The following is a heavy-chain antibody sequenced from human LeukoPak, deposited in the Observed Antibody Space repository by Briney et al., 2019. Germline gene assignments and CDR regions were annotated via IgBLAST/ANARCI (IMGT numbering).Heavy chain of an antibody. V-gene: IGHV4-4*07. J-gene: IGHJ4*02. Sequence: SETLSLTCTVSGYSISSGYYWSWIRQPAGKGLEWIGRIYTSGSTNYNPSLKSRVTMSVDTSKNQFSLKLSSVTAADTAVYYCARFSPQYYYDSSGYYGLDYWGQGTLVTVSS. CDR3: ARFSPQYYYDSSGYYGLDY. CDR1: GYSISSGYY. D-gene: IGHD3-22*01. CDR2: IYTSGST.